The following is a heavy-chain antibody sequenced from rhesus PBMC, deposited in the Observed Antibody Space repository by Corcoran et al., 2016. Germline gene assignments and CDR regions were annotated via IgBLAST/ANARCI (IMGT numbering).Heavy chain of an antibody. CDR3: ARALAGTTDY. CDR2: IGGSSGST. Sequence: QVQLQELGPGLVKPSETLSLTCAVSGYSISSGYGWSWIRQPPGKGLEWIGYIGGSSGSTNYNPSLKIRVTISKDTSKNQFSLKLSSVTAADTAVYYCARALAGTTDYWGQGVLVTVSS. D-gene: IGHD1-14*01. V-gene: IGHV4-127*01. CDR1: GYSISSGYG. J-gene: IGHJ4*01.